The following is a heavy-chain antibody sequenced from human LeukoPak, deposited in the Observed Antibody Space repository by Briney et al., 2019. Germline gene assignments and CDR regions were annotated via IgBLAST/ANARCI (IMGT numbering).Heavy chain of an antibody. Sequence: SETLSLTCTVSGGSISSYYWSWIRQPAGKGLEWIGRLYTSGSTNYNPSLKSRVTMSVDTSKNQLSLKLTSMTAADTAVYYCARGGSSGYYHGWGQGTLVTVSS. CDR2: LYTSGST. CDR1: GGSISSYY. V-gene: IGHV4-4*07. D-gene: IGHD3-22*01. J-gene: IGHJ4*02. CDR3: ARGGSSGYYHG.